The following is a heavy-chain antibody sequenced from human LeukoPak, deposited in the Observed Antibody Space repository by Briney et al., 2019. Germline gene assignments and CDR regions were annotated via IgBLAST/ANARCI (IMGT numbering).Heavy chain of an antibody. V-gene: IGHV3-30*04. Sequence: GRSLRLSCADPGFTFSSYAMHWVRQAPGKGLEWVSVISYDGSNKYYADSVKGRFTISRDTSKNTLYLQMNSLRAEDTAVYYCARAQLEGPVGVLYYGMDVWGKGTTVTVSS. D-gene: IGHD1-1*01. CDR2: ISYDGSNK. CDR3: ARAQLEGPVGVLYYGMDV. J-gene: IGHJ6*04. CDR1: GFTFSSYA.